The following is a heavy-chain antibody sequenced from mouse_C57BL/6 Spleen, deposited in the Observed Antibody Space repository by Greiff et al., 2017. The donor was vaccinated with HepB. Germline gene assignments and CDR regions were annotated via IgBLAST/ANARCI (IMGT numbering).Heavy chain of an antibody. Sequence: QVQLQQPGAELVKPGASVKMSCKASGYTFTSYWITWVKRRPGQGLEWIGDIYPGSGSTNYNEKFKSKATLTVDTSSSTAYMQLSSLTSEDSAVYYCARSHYYGSSGFAYWGQGTLVTVSA. J-gene: IGHJ3*01. V-gene: IGHV1-55*01. CDR1: GYTFTSYW. CDR3: ARSHYYGSSGFAY. CDR2: IYPGSGST. D-gene: IGHD1-1*01.